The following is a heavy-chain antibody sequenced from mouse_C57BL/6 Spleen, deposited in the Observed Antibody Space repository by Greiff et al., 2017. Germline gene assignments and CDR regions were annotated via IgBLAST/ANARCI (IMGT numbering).Heavy chain of an antibody. J-gene: IGHJ4*01. Sequence: VQLKESGGGLVQPKGSLKLSCAASGFSFNTYAMNWVRQAPGKGLEWVARIRSKSNNYATYYADSVKDRFTISSDDSETMLYLQMNNLKTADTAMFYCMRLGSSDGAMDYWGQGTSVTVSS. D-gene: IGHD1-1*01. CDR2: IRSKSNNYAT. V-gene: IGHV10-1*01. CDR3: MRLGSSDGAMDY. CDR1: GFSFNTYA.